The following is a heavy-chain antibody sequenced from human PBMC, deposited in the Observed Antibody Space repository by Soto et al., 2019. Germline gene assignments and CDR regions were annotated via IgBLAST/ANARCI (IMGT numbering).Heavy chain of an antibody. V-gene: IGHV3-23*01. CDR2: ISSSGGST. CDR1: GFTFSSYA. J-gene: IGHJ4*02. CDR3: AKDCAAAGTYY. D-gene: IGHD6-13*01. Sequence: GGSLRLSCAASGFTFSSYAMSWVRQAPGKGLEWVSAISSSGGSTYYADSVKGRFTISRDNSKNTLYMQMNTRGAEDTAVYYCAKDCAAAGTYYWGQGTLVTVSS.